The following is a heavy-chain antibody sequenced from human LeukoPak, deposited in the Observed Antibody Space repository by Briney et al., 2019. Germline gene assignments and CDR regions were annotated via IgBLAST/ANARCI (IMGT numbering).Heavy chain of an antibody. Sequence: ASVKVSCKASGYTFSSYHIHWVRQAPGQGLEWMGRINPSFNPGVDVTTYAQKLQGRVTLTRDTSTNTVYMELSSLRSEDTAVYYCARAWESIAGYYFDYWGQGTLVTVSS. D-gene: IGHD1-26*01. CDR3: ARAWESIAGYYFDY. J-gene: IGHJ4*02. CDR1: GYTFSSYH. CDR2: INPSFNPGVDVT. V-gene: IGHV1-46*01.